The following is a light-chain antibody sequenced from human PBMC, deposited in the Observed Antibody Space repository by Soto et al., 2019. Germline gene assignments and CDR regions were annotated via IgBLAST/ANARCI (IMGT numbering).Light chain of an antibody. Sequence: QSVLTQPPSASGTPGQRVTISCSGSSSNIGSNTVNWYQQLPGTAPKLLIYSNNQRPSVVPDRFSGSKSGTSASLAISGLQSEYEADYYCAAWDDSLNGLVFGGGTKVTVL. J-gene: IGLJ2*01. V-gene: IGLV1-44*01. CDR2: SNN. CDR3: AAWDDSLNGLV. CDR1: SSNIGSNT.